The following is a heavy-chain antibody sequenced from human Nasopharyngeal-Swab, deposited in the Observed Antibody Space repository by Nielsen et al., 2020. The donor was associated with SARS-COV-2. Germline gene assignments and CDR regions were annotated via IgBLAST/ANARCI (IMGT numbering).Heavy chain of an antibody. D-gene: IGHD3-3*01. CDR3: AKVRFSMYFLDMDV. Sequence: GESLKISCAASGYTFSSYAMNWVRQAPGKGLEWVSTSASDDNTFYADSVKGRFSISRDKSKSTVHLQMNSLRAEDTAVYFCAKVRFSMYFLDMDVWGQGTTVTVSS. V-gene: IGHV3-23*01. CDR2: SASDDNT. CDR1: GYTFSSYA. J-gene: IGHJ6*02.